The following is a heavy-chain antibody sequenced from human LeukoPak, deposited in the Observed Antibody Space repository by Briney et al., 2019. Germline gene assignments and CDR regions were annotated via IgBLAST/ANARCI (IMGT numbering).Heavy chain of an antibody. D-gene: IGHD2-2*01. CDR1: GYTFTGYY. CDR3: ARGGGYCSSTSCYRPWFDP. J-gene: IGHJ5*02. Sequence: ASVKVSCKASGYTFTGYYMHWVRQAPGQGLEWMGWINPNSGGTNYAQKFQGWVTMTRDTSISTAYMELSRLRSDDTAVYYCARGGGYCSSTSCYRPWFDPWGQGTLVTVSS. CDR2: INPNSGGT. V-gene: IGHV1-2*04.